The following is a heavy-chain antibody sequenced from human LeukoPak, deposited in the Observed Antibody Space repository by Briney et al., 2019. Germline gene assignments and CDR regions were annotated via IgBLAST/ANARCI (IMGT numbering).Heavy chain of an antibody. Sequence: SETLSLTCTVSGDSISSGSYDWSWIRQPAGKGLEWIGRIYTSGSTNYNPSLKSRVTISVDTSKNQFSLKLSSVTAADTAVYYCARAQVVVVTGFDAFDIWGQGTMVTVSS. D-gene: IGHD2-21*02. CDR2: IYTSGST. J-gene: IGHJ3*02. CDR3: ARAQVVVVTGFDAFDI. V-gene: IGHV4-61*02. CDR1: GDSISSGSYD.